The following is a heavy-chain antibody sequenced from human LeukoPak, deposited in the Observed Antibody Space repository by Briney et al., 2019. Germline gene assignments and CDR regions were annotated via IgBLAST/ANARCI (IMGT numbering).Heavy chain of an antibody. CDR3: AKFDSSGYCLGY. D-gene: IGHD3-22*01. CDR2: IRGDGGAT. J-gene: IGHJ4*02. Sequence: PGGSLRLSCAASGFTFSSHGMTWVRQAPGKGLEWVSTIRGDGGATFYADSVKGRFTISRDNSVSTLFLQMNSLRAEDTAVYYCAKFDSSGYCLGYWGQGTLVIASS. V-gene: IGHV3-23*01. CDR1: GFTFSSHG.